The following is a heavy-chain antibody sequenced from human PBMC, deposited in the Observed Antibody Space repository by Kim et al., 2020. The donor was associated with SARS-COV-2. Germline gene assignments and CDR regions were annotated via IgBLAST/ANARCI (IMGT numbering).Heavy chain of an antibody. CDR3: ANLYGMDV. CDR2: SSRTI. V-gene: IGHV3-48*01. J-gene: IGHJ6*02. Sequence: SSRTIYYADSVKGRFTISRDNAKNSLYLQMNSLRAEDTAVYYCANLYGMDVWGQGTTVTVSS.